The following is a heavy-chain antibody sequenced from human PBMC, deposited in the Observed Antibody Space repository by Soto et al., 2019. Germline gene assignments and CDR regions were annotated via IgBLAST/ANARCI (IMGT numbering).Heavy chain of an antibody. CDR1: GFTVSSNY. CDR2: IYSGGST. V-gene: IGHV3-53*04. D-gene: IGHD3-3*01. CDR3: ARGALFLEWSIIDY. Sequence: GGSLRLSCAASGFTVSSNYMSWVRQAPGKGLEWVSVIYSGGSTYYADSVKGRFTISRHNSKNTLYLQMNSLRAEDTAVYYCARGALFLEWSIIDYWGQGTLVTVSS. J-gene: IGHJ4*02.